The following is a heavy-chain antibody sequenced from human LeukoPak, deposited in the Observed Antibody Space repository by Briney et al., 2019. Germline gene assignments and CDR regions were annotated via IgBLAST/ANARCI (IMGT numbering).Heavy chain of an antibody. J-gene: IGHJ4*02. Sequence: ASVKVSCKTSGYTFTGYYMHWVRLAPGQGLEWMGWINTISSVTNYAQRLQGRVTMTRDTSISAAYMELRWLTSDDTAVYYCARERGGNSPFDSWGQGTLVTVSS. CDR3: ARERGGNSPFDS. CDR2: INTISSVT. CDR1: GYTFTGYY. D-gene: IGHD4-23*01. V-gene: IGHV1-2*02.